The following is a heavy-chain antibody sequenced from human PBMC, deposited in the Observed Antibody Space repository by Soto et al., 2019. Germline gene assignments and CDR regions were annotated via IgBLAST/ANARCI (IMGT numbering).Heavy chain of an antibody. CDR3: APQAGGGGY. CDR2: IYSGGYT. CDR1: GFTVSNNY. D-gene: IGHD3-10*01. Sequence: EVQLVESGGGLIQPGGSLRLSCAVSGFTVSNNYMSWVRQAPGKGLEGVSVIYSGGYTAYGDSVKGRFTISRDNSKNTFFLQRNGRGPDDAAGYYCAPQAGGGGYWGQGTLVTVSS. J-gene: IGHJ4*02. V-gene: IGHV3-53*01.